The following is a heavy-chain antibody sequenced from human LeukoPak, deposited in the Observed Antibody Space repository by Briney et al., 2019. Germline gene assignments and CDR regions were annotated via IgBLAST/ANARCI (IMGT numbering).Heavy chain of an antibody. CDR2: INSDGSST. J-gene: IGHJ4*02. V-gene: IGHV3-74*01. Sequence: GGSLRLSCAASGFTFSNYWMHWVRQAPGKGLVCVSRINSDGSSTIYAASVKGRFTISRDNAKNTLYLQMNSPRAEDTAVYYCARGHPQLGFWGQGTLVTVSS. CDR3: ARGHPQLGF. D-gene: IGHD3-16*01. CDR1: GFTFSNYW.